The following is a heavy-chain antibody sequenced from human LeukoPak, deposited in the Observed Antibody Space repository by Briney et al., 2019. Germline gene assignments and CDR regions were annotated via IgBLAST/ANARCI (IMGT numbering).Heavy chain of an antibody. CDR2: INPNSGGT. D-gene: IGHD6-6*01. Sequence: ASVTVSCKASGYTFTGYYMHWVRQAPGQGLEWMGWINPNSGGTNYAQKFQGRVTMTRDTSISTAYMELSRLRSDDTAVYYCARDSSIAARRGIAAAYWGQGTLVNVSS. J-gene: IGHJ4*02. CDR3: ARDSSIAARRGIAAAY. CDR1: GYTFTGYY. V-gene: IGHV1-2*02.